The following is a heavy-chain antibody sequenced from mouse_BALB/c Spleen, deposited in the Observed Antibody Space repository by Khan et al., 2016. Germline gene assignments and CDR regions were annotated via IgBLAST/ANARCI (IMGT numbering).Heavy chain of an antibody. V-gene: IGHV1-69*02. J-gene: IGHJ3*01. D-gene: IGHD2-4*01. CDR1: GYTFTSYW. CDR2: IYPFDRYT. CDR3: TRGEASMIRGFAY. Sequence: QVQLQQPGAELVRPGPSVKLSCKASGYTFTSYWINWMKQRPGQGLEWIGTIYPFDRYTNYTQKFKDKATLTVDNSSSTAYMQLRSPTSEDSAIYYCTRGEASMIRGFAYWGQGTLVTVSA.